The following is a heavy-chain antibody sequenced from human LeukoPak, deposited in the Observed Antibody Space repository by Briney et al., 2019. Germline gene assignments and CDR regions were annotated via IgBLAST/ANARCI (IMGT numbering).Heavy chain of an antibody. V-gene: IGHV3-30*03. D-gene: IGHD3-10*01. CDR1: GFTLSRND. J-gene: IGHJ3*02. Sequence: GGSLRLPCAASGFTLSRNDMHWVRQAPGKGLEWVAVISYDRSNKYYADSVKGRFTISRDNSKNTLYLQMNSLRAEDTAVYYCARDKGLWFGELLGAFDIWGQGTMVTVSS. CDR2: ISYDRSNK. CDR3: ARDKGLWFGELLGAFDI.